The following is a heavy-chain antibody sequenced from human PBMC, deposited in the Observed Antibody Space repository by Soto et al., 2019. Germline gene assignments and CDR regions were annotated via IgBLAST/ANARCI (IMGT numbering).Heavy chain of an antibody. Sequence: SETLALTCTVSGGSISSGDYYWSWISQPPGKGLEWIGYIYYSGSTYYNPSLKSRVTISVDTSKNQFSLKLSSVTAADTAVYYCARERPDGSRLDPWGQGTLVTVSS. CDR1: GGSISSGDYY. CDR2: IYYSGST. V-gene: IGHV4-30-4*01. J-gene: IGHJ5*02. D-gene: IGHD6-13*01. CDR3: ARERPDGSRLDP.